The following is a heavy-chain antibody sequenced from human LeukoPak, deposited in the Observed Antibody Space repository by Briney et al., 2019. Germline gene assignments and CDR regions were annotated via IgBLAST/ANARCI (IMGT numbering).Heavy chain of an antibody. J-gene: IGHJ4*02. CDR1: GASISSYY. Sequence: SETLSLTCTVPGASISSYYWSWIRQPPGKGLEWIGYIYHSGSRNYNPSLKSRVTISVDTSKSQFSLKLSSVTAADTAVYYCASGYDGLFDYWGQGTLVTVSS. CDR2: IYHSGSR. CDR3: ASGYDGLFDY. D-gene: IGHD5-12*01. V-gene: IGHV4-59*08.